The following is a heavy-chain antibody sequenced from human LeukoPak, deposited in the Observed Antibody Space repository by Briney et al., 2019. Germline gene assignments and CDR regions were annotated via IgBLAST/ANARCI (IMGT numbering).Heavy chain of an antibody. CDR2: INAGNGNT. V-gene: IGHV1-3*01. CDR3: ARARHGPWELFGLGDDAFDI. Sequence: WASVKVSCKASGYTFTSYAMHWVRQAPGQRLEWMGWINAGNGNTKYSQKFQGRVTITRDTSASTAYMELSSLRSEDTAVYYCARARHGPWELFGLGDDAFDIWGQGTMVTVS. CDR1: GYTFTSYA. D-gene: IGHD1-26*01. J-gene: IGHJ3*02.